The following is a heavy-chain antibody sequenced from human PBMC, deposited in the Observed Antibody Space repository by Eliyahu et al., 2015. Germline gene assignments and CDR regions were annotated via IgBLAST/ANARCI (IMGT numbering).Heavy chain of an antibody. V-gene: IGHV1-8*01. CDR2: MNPDRGNT. CDR3: ARLHGDFVSWFDS. Sequence: QVQLVQSGAEVKKPGASLKISCKASGYTFTNYDINWVRQAPGQGLEWMGWMNPDRGNTGSAPKFQDRLLLTWDMSKSSVYLEMTSLTPEDTAVYFCARLHGDFVSWFDSWGQGTLVTVSS. CDR1: GYTFTNYD. J-gene: IGHJ5*01. D-gene: IGHD4-17*01.